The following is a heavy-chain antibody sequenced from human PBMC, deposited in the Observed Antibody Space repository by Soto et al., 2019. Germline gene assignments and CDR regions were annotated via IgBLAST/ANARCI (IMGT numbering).Heavy chain of an antibody. CDR2: ISGSGGST. V-gene: IGHV3-23*01. Sequence: GGSLRLSCAASGFTFSSYAMSWVRQAPGKGLEWVSAISGSGGSTYYADSVKGRFTISGDNSKNTRYWQMNSLRAEDTAVYYCAKDTLRYFDRPDAFDIWGQGTMVTVSS. D-gene: IGHD3-9*01. CDR3: AKDTLRYFDRPDAFDI. CDR1: GFTFSSYA. J-gene: IGHJ3*02.